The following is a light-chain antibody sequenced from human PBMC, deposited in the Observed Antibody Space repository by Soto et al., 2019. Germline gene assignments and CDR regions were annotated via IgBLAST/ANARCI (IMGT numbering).Light chain of an antibody. CDR2: DVS. V-gene: IGLV2-14*01. CDR1: SSDVGGYNY. J-gene: IGLJ2*01. CDR3: SSYTSSSTPYVV. Sequence: QSALTQPASVSGSPGQSITISCTGTSSDVGGYNYVSWYQQHPGKAPKLMIYDVSNRPSGVSNRFSGSKSGNTASLTISGLQAVDEADYYCSSYTSSSTPYVVFGGGTQLTVL.